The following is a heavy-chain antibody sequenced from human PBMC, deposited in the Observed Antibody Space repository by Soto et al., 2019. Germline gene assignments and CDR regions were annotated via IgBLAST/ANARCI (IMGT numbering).Heavy chain of an antibody. CDR2: IIPIFGTA. CDR3: ARDTYCSGGSCYSGRGAFDY. Sequence: SVKVSCKASGGTFSSYAISWVRQAPGQGLEWMGGIIPIFGTANYAQKFQGRVTITADESTSTAYMELSSLRSEDTAVYYCARDTYCSGGSCYSGRGAFDYWGQGTLVTVSS. J-gene: IGHJ4*02. D-gene: IGHD2-15*01. V-gene: IGHV1-69*13. CDR1: GGTFSSYA.